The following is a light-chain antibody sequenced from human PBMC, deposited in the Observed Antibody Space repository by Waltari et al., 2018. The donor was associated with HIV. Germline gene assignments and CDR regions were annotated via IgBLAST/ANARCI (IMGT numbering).Light chain of an antibody. J-gene: IGLJ3*02. CDR2: EVS. CDR1: SSYVGRYSY. Sequence: QSALTQPASVSGSPGPSITIPCTGRSSYVGRYSYVSWYQQQPGKAPKLMIYEVSNRPAGVSHRFSGSKSGNTASLTISGLQPEDEADYYCNSYTSISTWVFGGGTKLTVL. CDR3: NSYTSISTWV. V-gene: IGLV2-14*01.